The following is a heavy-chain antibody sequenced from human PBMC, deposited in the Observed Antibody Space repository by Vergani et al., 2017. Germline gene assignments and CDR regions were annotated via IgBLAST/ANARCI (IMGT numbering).Heavy chain of an antibody. V-gene: IGHV2-70*04. CDR2: IDWDDDK. D-gene: IGHD7-27*01. Sequence: QVTLKESGPALVKPTQTLTLPCTFSGFSLSTSGMRVSCIRQPPGKALEWLARIDWDDDKFYSTSLKTRLTISKDTSTNQVVLTMTNMDPVDTATYYCARSSNWGSTGFDYWGQGTLVTVSS. J-gene: IGHJ4*02. CDR3: ARSSNWGSTGFDY. CDR1: GFSLSTSGMR.